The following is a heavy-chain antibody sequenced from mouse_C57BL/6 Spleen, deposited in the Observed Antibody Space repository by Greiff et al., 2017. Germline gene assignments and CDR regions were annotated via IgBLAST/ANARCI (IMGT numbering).Heavy chain of an antibody. V-gene: IGHV1-82*01. CDR2: IYPGDGDT. CDR1: GYAFSGSW. Sequence: VQLQQSGPELVKPGASVKISCKASGYAFSGSWMNWVKQRPGKGLEWIGRIYPGDGDTNYNGKFKGKATLTADKSSSTAYMQLSSLTSEDSAVYFCARERTWAYWGQGTLVTVSA. CDR3: ARERTWAY. J-gene: IGHJ3*01.